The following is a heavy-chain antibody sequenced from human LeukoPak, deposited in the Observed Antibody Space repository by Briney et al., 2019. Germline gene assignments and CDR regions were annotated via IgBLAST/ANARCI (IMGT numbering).Heavy chain of an antibody. V-gene: IGHV3-43D*03. J-gene: IGHJ4*02. CDR1: GFDFDNYA. CDR3: AYGDYDMGLFGPFDD. Sequence: GGSLRLSCAASGFDFDNYAVHWVREAPGKGVEGVSHISADGGSTYHADSVKDRFTITRDNSKSSLFLQMSTLRPEDTAVYYCAYGDYDMGLFGPFDDWGQATLVTVSS. D-gene: IGHD3-9*01. CDR2: ISADGGST.